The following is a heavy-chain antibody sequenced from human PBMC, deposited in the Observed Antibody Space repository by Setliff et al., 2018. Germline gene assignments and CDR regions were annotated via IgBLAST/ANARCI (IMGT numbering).Heavy chain of an antibody. V-gene: IGHV2-5*01. J-gene: IGHJ4*02. D-gene: IGHD2-21*01. CDR2: IYWNDEK. CDR3: AHIAGGGNSPRHDY. Sequence: SGPTLVNPTQTLTLTCTFSGFSLSTILVGVGWIRQPPGKALEWLALIYWNDEKRYSPSLKSRLTITKDTSKNQVVLTMTNMDPVDTATYYCAHIAGGGNSPRHDYWGQGTLVTVSS. CDR1: GFSLSTILVG.